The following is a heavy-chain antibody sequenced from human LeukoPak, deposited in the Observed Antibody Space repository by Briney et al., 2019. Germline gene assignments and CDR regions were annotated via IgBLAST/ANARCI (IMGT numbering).Heavy chain of an antibody. D-gene: IGHD5-18*01. CDR1: GGSFSGYY. Sequence: SETLSLTCAVYGGSFSGYYWSWIRQPPGKGLEWIGEINHSGSTNYNPSLKSRVTISVDTSKNQFSLKLSSVTAADAAVYYCAREAYTAMAHAFDYWGQGTLVTVSS. CDR2: INHSGST. J-gene: IGHJ4*02. V-gene: IGHV4-34*01. CDR3: AREAYTAMAHAFDY.